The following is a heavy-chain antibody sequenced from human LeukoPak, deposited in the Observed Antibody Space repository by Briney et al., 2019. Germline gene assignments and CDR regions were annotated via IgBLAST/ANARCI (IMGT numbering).Heavy chain of an antibody. CDR1: GGSISSYY. CDR2: IYYSGST. J-gene: IGHJ4*02. CDR3: ARGPRFFAPFDY. D-gene: IGHD3-3*01. Sequence: SETLSLTCTASGGSISSYYWSWIRQPPGKGLEWIGYIYYSGSTNYNPSLKSRVTISVDTSKNQFSLKLSSVAAADTAVYYCARGPRFFAPFDYWGQGTLVTVSS. V-gene: IGHV4-59*01.